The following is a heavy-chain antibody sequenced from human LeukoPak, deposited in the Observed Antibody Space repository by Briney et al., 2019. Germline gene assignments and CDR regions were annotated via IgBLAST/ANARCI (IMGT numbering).Heavy chain of an antibody. Sequence: KSSETLSLTCIVSGYSIISDYFWGWVRQPPGKGPEWIGSIFHSGSVYYNPSLKSRVTISVDPSKNRFSLKLTSVTAADTAVYYCAGDYVWGSYTDYWGQGTLVTVSS. CDR3: AGDYVWGSYTDY. V-gene: IGHV4-38-2*02. CDR1: GYSIISDYF. D-gene: IGHD3-16*01. CDR2: IFHSGSV. J-gene: IGHJ4*02.